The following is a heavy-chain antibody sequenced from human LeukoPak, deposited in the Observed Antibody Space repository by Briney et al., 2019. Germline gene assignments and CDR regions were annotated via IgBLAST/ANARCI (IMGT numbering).Heavy chain of an antibody. CDR2: YTPEDHKT. CDR1: GRTLTDLS. CDR3: STEALFGTIKSPDY. D-gene: IGHD3-3*01. Sequence: ASVTVSCKISGRTLTDLSMHWVRPTRGKGLEWMGGYTPEDHKTVYAQKFQGRVTLTEDTSTNTAYMELRSLTSEDTAVYYCSTEALFGTIKSPDYWGEGAPVTVSS. J-gene: IGHJ4*02. V-gene: IGHV1-24*01.